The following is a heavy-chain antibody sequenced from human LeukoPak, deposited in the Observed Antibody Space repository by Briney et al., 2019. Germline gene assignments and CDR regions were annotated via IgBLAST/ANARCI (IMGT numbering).Heavy chain of an antibody. CDR3: ARGSAGYISYSSSWYWVDY. J-gene: IGHJ4*02. CDR2: IYYSGST. D-gene: IGHD6-13*01. V-gene: IGHV4-39*07. Sequence: SETLSLTCSVSGDSISSSTYYWGWIRQPPGKGLEWIGSIYYSGSTYYNPSLKSRVTISVDTSKNQFSLKLSSVTAADTAVYYCARGSAGYISYSSSWYWVDYWGQGTLVTVSS. CDR1: GDSISSSTYY.